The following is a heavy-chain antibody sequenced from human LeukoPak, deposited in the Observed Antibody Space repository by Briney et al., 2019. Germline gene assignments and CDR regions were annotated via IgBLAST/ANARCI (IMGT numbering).Heavy chain of an antibody. CDR1: GGTFSSYA. Sequence: GSSVKVSCXASGGTFSSYAIGWVRRAPGQGLEWMGRIIPIFGTANYAQKFQGRVTITTDESTSTAYMELSSLRSEDTAVYYCARHQTATQRGDAFDIWGQGTMVTVSS. CDR3: ARHQTATQRGDAFDI. V-gene: IGHV1-69*05. J-gene: IGHJ3*02. D-gene: IGHD5-18*01. CDR2: IIPIFGTA.